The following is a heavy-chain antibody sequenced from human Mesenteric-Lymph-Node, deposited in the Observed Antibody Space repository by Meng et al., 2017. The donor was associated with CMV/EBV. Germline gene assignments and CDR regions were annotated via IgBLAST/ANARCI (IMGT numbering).Heavy chain of an antibody. Sequence: KTSGGTFSTYAINWVRQAPGQGLEWMGGIIPIFATPNYAQKFKGRVTITADDSTSTAYMELSSLRSDDTAVYYCARGAEDIVATSIGFWGQGTLVTVSS. V-gene: IGHV1-69*01. CDR3: ARGAEDIVATSIGF. CDR1: GGTFSTYA. J-gene: IGHJ4*02. D-gene: IGHD5-12*01. CDR2: IIPIFATP.